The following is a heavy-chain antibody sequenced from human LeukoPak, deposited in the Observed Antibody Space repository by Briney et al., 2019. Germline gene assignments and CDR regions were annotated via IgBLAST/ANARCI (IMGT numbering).Heavy chain of an antibody. Sequence: SETLSLTCTVSGGSISSSSYYWGWIRQPPGKGLEWIVSIYYSGSTYYNPSLKSRVTISVYTAKNQFSLKLSSVTAADTAVYYCARHLSYSSSWHYDAFDIWGQGTMVTVSS. CDR3: ARHLSYSSSWHYDAFDI. J-gene: IGHJ3*02. CDR1: GGSISSSSYY. V-gene: IGHV4-39*01. D-gene: IGHD6-13*01. CDR2: IYYSGST.